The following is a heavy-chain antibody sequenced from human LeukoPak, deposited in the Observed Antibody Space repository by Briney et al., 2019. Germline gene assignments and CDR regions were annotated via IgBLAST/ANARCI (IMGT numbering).Heavy chain of an antibody. CDR1: RFSFSTYG. V-gene: IGHV3-30*18. CDR2: ISSDGGLT. D-gene: IGHD4-17*01. Sequence: GGPLTLSCAASRFSFSTYGMHWVRQAPGKGLEWVAVISSDGGLTHHADSVKGRFTISRDNSKNTLYLQMHSLRAEDTAVYYCAKEIGDYSGFDYWGQGTLVTVSS. CDR3: AKEIGDYSGFDY. J-gene: IGHJ4*02.